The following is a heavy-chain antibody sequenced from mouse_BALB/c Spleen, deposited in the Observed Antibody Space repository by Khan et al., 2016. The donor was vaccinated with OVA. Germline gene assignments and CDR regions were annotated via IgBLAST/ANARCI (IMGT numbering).Heavy chain of an antibody. D-gene: IGHD1-1*01. CDR2: INPYNDGT. CDR1: GYTFTSYV. J-gene: IGHJ3*01. Sequence: VQLQQSGPELVKPGASVKMSCKASGYTFTSYVMHWVKQKPGQGLEWIGYINPYNDGTKYNEKFKGKATLTSDKSSSTAYMELSSLTSEDSAVYYGARAFYYYGSSGAAYWGQGTLVTVSA. V-gene: IGHV1S136*01. CDR3: ARAFYYYGSSGAAY.